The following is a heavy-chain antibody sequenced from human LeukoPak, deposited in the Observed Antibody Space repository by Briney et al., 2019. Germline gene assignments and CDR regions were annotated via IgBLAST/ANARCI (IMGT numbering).Heavy chain of an antibody. Sequence: GGSPRLSCTASAFTFNTYTMNWVRQAPGKGLEWVSYISSDTGTIYYADSVKGRFTISRDNAKNSLYLQMNSLRAEDTAVYYCAKDRRTSAGSSDYWGQGTLVTVSS. V-gene: IGHV3-48*04. J-gene: IGHJ4*02. CDR1: AFTFNTYT. CDR2: ISSDTGTI. CDR3: AKDRRTSAGSSDY. D-gene: IGHD6-6*01.